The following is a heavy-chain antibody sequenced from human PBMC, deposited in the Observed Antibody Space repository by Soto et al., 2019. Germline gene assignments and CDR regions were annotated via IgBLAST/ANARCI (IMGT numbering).Heavy chain of an antibody. Sequence: ASVKVSCKASGYTFTSYYMHWVRQAPGQGLEWMGIINPSGGSTSYAQKFQGRVTMTRDTSTSTVYMELSSLRSEDTAVYYCARELADTAMALYFDYWGQGTLVTVSS. J-gene: IGHJ4*02. D-gene: IGHD5-18*01. V-gene: IGHV1-46*03. CDR1: GYTFTSYY. CDR2: INPSGGST. CDR3: ARELADTAMALYFDY.